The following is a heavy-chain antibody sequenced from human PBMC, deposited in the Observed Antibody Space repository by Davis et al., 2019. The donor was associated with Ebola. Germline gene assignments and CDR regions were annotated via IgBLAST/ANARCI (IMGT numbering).Heavy chain of an antibody. CDR3: VRDLRGWGDFDY. Sequence: SVKVSCKASGFTFTSSAMQWVRQARGQRLEWIGWIVVGSGNTNYAQKFQGRVTMTRDTSTNTLYMELSSLTSGDTAVYYCVRDLRGWGDFDYWGQGTLVTVSS. D-gene: IGHD3-10*01. V-gene: IGHV1-58*02. J-gene: IGHJ4*02. CDR1: GFTFTSSA. CDR2: IVVGSGNT.